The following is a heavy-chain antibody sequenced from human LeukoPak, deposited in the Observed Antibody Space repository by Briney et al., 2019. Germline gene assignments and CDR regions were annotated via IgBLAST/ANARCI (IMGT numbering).Heavy chain of an antibody. V-gene: IGHV1-46*01. D-gene: IGHD2/OR15-2a*01. Sequence: ASVKVSCKASGYTFTSYYMHWVRQAPGQGLEWMGIINPSGGSTSYTQKFQVKGTMTRDTSTTTVYMEVSSLRSQDTAVYYCARHKEVGDYYYFDYWGQGTLVTVSS. CDR3: ARHKEVGDYYYFDY. CDR2: INPSGGST. J-gene: IGHJ4*02. CDR1: GYTFTSYY.